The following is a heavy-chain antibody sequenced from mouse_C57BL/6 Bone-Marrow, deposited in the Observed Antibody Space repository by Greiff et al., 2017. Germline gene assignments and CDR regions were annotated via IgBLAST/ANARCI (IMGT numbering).Heavy chain of an antibody. Sequence: EVMLVESGGDLVKPGGSLKLSCAASGFTFSSYGMSWVRRTPDKRLEWVATISSGGSYTYYPDSVKGRFTISRDNAKNTLYLQMSSLKSEDTAMYYCARHPYYYGSMYYAMDYWGQGTSVTVSS. CDR1: GFTFSSYG. D-gene: IGHD1-1*01. CDR2: ISSGGSYT. CDR3: ARHPYYYGSMYYAMDY. J-gene: IGHJ4*01. V-gene: IGHV5-6*01.